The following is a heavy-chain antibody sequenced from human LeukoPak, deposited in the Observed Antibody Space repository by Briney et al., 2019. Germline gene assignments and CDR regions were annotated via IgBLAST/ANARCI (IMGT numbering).Heavy chain of an antibody. CDR3: ARTDVAAATGGMDV. D-gene: IGHD2-2*01. V-gene: IGHV4-4*02. Sequence: SGTLSLTCAVSGGSISSSNWWSWVRQPPGKGLEWIGEIYHSWSTNYNPSLKSRVTIAVDKSKNQFSLKLSSVTAADTAVYYCARTDVAAATGGMDVWGQGTTVTVSS. CDR2: IYHSWST. J-gene: IGHJ6*02. CDR1: GGSISSSNW.